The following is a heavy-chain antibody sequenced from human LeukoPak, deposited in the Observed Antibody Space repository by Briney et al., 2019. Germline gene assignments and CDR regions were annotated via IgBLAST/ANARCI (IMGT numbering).Heavy chain of an antibody. V-gene: IGHV4-4*02. CDR1: GDSINSLGL. CDR2: MYLSGTT. CDR3: AGLVGRYSSGLYYYYFDY. Sequence: SGTLSLTCTVSGDSINSLGLWSWVRQPPGKGLAWIGEMYLSGTTHSNPSVKSRVTISIDKSKNQFFLNLSSVTAADTAVYYCAGLVGRYSSGLYYYYFDYWGQGTLVTVSS. D-gene: IGHD3-22*01. J-gene: IGHJ4*02.